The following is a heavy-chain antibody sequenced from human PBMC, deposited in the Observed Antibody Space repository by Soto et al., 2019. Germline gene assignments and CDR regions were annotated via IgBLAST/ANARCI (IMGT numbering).Heavy chain of an antibody. CDR2: ISTDGSRV. Sequence: EVQLVESGGGLVQPGGSLRLSCAASGFTFSNYWMRWVRQAPGKELVFVSRISTDGSRVDYADSVKGRFTISRDNAENTLYLQMNSLRADDTAVYYCYTGLWGPEDHWGQGTLVTVSS. V-gene: IGHV3-74*01. J-gene: IGHJ4*02. CDR1: GFTFSNYW. D-gene: IGHD5-12*01. CDR3: YTGLWGPEDH.